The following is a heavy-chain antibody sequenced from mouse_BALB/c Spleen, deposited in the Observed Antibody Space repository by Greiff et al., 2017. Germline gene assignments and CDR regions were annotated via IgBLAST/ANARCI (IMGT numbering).Heavy chain of an antibody. Sequence: VQLQESGAELMKPGASVKISCKATGYTFSSYWIEWVKQRPGHGLEWIGEILPGSGSTNYNEKFKGKATFTADTSSNTAYMQLSSLTSEDSAVYYCASSATVVEGEYAMDYGGQGTSVTVSS. V-gene: IGHV1-9*01. CDR2: ILPGSGST. D-gene: IGHD1-1*01. CDR3: ASSATVVEGEYAMDY. J-gene: IGHJ4*01. CDR1: GYTFSSYW.